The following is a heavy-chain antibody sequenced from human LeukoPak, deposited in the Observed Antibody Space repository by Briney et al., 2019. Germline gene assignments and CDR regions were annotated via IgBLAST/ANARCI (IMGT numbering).Heavy chain of an antibody. D-gene: IGHD3-22*01. CDR3: ARITMTTGGWYFDL. CDR1: GYTFTNNY. CDR2: IHPSGGST. Sequence: ASVNVSCKASGYTFTNNYMHWVRQAPGQGLEWMGVIHPSGGSTSYAQKFQGRVTMTKDTSTSTVYMELSSLRSEDTALYYCARITMTTGGWYFDLWGRGTLVTVSS. J-gene: IGHJ2*01. V-gene: IGHV1-46*01.